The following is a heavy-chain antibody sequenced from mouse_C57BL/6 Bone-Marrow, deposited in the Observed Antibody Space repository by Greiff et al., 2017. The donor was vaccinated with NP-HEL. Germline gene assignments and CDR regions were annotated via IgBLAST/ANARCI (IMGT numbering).Heavy chain of an antibody. CDR2: ILPGSGST. Sequence: QVQLQQSGAELMKPGASVKLSCKATGYTFTGYWIEWVKQRPGHGLEWIGEILPGSGSTNYTEKFKGKATFTADTSSNTAYMQLSSLTTEDSAIYYCARRGSGGYFDYWGQGTTLTVSS. V-gene: IGHV1-9*01. D-gene: IGHD1-1*02. CDR3: ARRGSGGYFDY. CDR1: GYTFTGYW. J-gene: IGHJ2*01.